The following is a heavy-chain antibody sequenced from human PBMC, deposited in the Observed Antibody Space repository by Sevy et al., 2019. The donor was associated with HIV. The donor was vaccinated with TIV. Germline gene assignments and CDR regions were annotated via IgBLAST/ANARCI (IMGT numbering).Heavy chain of an antibody. CDR3: ARMRGITLFGVVTYFDY. D-gene: IGHD3-3*01. V-gene: IGHV3-48*02. J-gene: IGHJ4*02. CDR1: GFTFSSYS. CDR2: ISSSSSTI. Sequence: GGYLRLSCAASGFTFSSYSMNWVRQAPGKGLERVSYISSSSSTIYYADSVKGRFTLSRDNAKNSLYLQMNSLRDEDKAVYYCARMRGITLFGVVTYFDYWGQGTLVTVSS.